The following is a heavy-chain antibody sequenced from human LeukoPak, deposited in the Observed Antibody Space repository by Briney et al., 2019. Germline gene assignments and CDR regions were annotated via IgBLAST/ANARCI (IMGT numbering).Heavy chain of an antibody. J-gene: IGHJ5*02. CDR3: ARGMGDYVWENWFDP. V-gene: IGHV3-64*01. CDR2: ISSNGGST. CDR1: GFTFSSYA. D-gene: IGHD3-16*01. Sequence: GGSLRLSCAASGFTFSSYAMHWVRQAPGKGLEDVSAISSNGGSTYYANSVKGRFTISRDNSKNTLYLQMGSLRAEDMAVYYCARGMGDYVWENWFDPWGQGTLVTVSS.